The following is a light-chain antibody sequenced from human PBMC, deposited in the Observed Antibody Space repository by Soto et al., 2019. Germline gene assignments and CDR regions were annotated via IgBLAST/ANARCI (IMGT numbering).Light chain of an antibody. Sequence: DFQMTQSPSTLSASVGDTVTITCRASQSISSWLAWYQQKPGKAPKLLIYKASTLESGVPSRFSGSGSGTEFTLTISSLQPDDFATYYCQQYNDYSRTFGQGTKVEIK. CDR1: QSISSW. CDR2: KAS. J-gene: IGKJ1*01. CDR3: QQYNDYSRT. V-gene: IGKV1-5*03.